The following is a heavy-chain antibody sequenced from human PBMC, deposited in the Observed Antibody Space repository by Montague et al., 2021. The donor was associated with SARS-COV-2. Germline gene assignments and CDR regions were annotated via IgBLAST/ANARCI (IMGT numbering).Heavy chain of an antibody. CDR2: IYDSGST. CDR1: GGSISSSNYY. CDR3: ARRGRKLLPVATTIGGFDI. D-gene: IGHD5-12*01. Sequence: SETLSLTCTVSGGSISSSNYYWDWIRQPPGKVLKWIGSIYDSGSTYYNPSLKSRVTISVDTSKNHFSLKLSSVTAADTAVYYCARRGRKLLPVATTIGGFDIWGQGTMVTVSS. V-gene: IGHV4-39*02. J-gene: IGHJ3*02.